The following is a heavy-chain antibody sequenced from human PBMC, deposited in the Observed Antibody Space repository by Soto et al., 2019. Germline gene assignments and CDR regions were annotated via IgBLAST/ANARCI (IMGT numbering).Heavy chain of an antibody. CDR1: GGSFSKSG. D-gene: IGHD3-10*01. V-gene: IGHV1-69*13. CDR2: LSPILGTP. Sequence: SVKVSCKASGGSFSKSGITWGRQAPGQGLEWMGGLSPILGTPNYARKFQGRVTITAGESTSTAYMELSSLRSEDTAVYYCARGTSGSYYSFDSWGQGTLVTVYS. J-gene: IGHJ4*02. CDR3: ARGTSGSYYSFDS.